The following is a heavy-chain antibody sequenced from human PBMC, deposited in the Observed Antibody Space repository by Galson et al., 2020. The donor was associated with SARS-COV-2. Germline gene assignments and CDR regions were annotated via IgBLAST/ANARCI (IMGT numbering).Heavy chain of an antibody. CDR1: GGTFSSYA. D-gene: IGHD1-7*01. J-gene: IGHJ6*02. V-gene: IGHV1-69*13. CDR3: ARAGLVKTELYYYYGMDV. Sequence: SVKVSCKASGGTFSSYAISWVRQAPGQGLEWMGGTIPIFGTANYAQKFQGRVTITADESTSTAYMELSSLRSEDTAVYYCARAGLVKTELYYYYGMDVWGQGTTVTVSS. CDR2: TIPIFGTA.